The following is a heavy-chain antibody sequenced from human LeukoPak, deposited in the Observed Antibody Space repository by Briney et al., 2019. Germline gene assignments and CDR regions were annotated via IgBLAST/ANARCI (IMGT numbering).Heavy chain of an antibody. D-gene: IGHD2-8*01. CDR3: ACTSL. Sequence: PGGSLRLSCAASGFTFSSYAMHWVRQAPGKGLEWVAVISYDGSNKYYADSVKGRFTISRDNSKNTLYLQMNSLRAEDTAAYYCACTSLWGQGTLVTVSS. J-gene: IGHJ4*02. V-gene: IGHV3-30*04. CDR2: ISYDGSNK. CDR1: GFTFSSYA.